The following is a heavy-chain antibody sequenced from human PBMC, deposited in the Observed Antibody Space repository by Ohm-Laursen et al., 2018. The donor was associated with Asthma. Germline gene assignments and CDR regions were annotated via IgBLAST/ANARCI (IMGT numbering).Heavy chain of an antibody. Sequence: SLRLSCAASGFAFSDYYMDWVRQAPGKGLEWLSYISPSGGDISYADSVKGRFTVSRDNSKKSLYLQLSSLRAEDTAVYYCARGSFDEYGDYPCDSWGQGTLVTVSS. CDR3: ARGSFDEYGDYPCDS. D-gene: IGHD4-17*01. CDR2: ISPSGGDI. CDR1: GFAFSDYY. J-gene: IGHJ4*02. V-gene: IGHV3-11*04.